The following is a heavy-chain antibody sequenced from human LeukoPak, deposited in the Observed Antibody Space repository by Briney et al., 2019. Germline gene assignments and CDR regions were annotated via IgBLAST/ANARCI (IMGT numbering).Heavy chain of an antibody. V-gene: IGHV5-51*01. CDR1: GYSFTSYW. Sequence: GESLKISCKGSGYSFTSYWISWVRQMPGKGLEWMGIIYPGDSDTRYSPSFQGQVTISADKSISTAYLQWSSLKASDTAMYYCARLSCSSTSCYYNWFDPWGQGTLVTVSS. CDR2: IYPGDSDT. D-gene: IGHD2-2*01. J-gene: IGHJ5*02. CDR3: ARLSCSSTSCYYNWFDP.